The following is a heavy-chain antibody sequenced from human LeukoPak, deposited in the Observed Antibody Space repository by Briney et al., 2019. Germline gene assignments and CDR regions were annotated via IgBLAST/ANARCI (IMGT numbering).Heavy chain of an antibody. V-gene: IGHV4-59*02. CDR2: VSYSGGT. Sequence: PSETLSLTCTVSGASVSSHYWSWIRQPPGKGLEWIGYVSYSGGTNYNPSLKSRVTISLDTSKDQFSLRLNSVTAADTAVYYCARVGARAEQQLVPSYFDYWGQGTLVTVSS. D-gene: IGHD6-13*01. CDR1: GASVSSHY. J-gene: IGHJ4*02. CDR3: ARVGARAEQQLVPSYFDY.